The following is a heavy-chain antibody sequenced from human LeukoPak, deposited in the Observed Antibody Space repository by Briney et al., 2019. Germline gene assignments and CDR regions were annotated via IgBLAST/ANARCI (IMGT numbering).Heavy chain of an antibody. V-gene: IGHV4-59*01. CDR2: IYYSGST. CDR3: ARDGSGYSGYEPWYFDL. CDR1: GGSISSYY. D-gene: IGHD5-12*01. Sequence: PSQTLSLTCTVSGGSISSYYWSWIRRPPGKGLEWIGYIYYSGSTNYNPSLKSRVTISVDTSKNQFSLKLSSVTAADTAVYYCARDGSGYSGYEPWYFDLWGRGTLVTVSS. J-gene: IGHJ2*01.